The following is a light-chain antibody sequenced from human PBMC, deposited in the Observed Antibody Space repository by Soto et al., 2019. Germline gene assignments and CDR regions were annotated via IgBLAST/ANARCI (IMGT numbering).Light chain of an antibody. CDR1: SSNIGSNT. CDR2: SNN. Sequence: QSVLTQPPSASGTPGQRVTISSSGSSSNIGSNTVTWYQQLPGSAPKLLIYSNNQRPSGVPDRFSGSKSGTSASLDISGLHSADEPDYPCAAWDDSLNGYVFGSGTKVTVL. J-gene: IGLJ1*01. CDR3: AAWDDSLNGYV. V-gene: IGLV1-44*01.